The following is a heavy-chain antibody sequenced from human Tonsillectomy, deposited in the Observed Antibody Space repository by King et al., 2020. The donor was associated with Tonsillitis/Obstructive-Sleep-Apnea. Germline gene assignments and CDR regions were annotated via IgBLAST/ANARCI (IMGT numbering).Heavy chain of an antibody. Sequence: VQLQQWGAGLLKPSETLSLTCAVYGGSFSGYYWSWIRQPPGKGLEWIGEIKHSGSTNYTPSLKSRVNISVDPSKNQFSLKLSSVTAADTAVYYCARGRDYSNYFDYWGQGTLVTVSS. J-gene: IGHJ4*02. CDR1: GGSFSGYY. CDR3: ARGRDYSNYFDY. V-gene: IGHV4-34*01. CDR2: IKHSGST. D-gene: IGHD4-11*01.